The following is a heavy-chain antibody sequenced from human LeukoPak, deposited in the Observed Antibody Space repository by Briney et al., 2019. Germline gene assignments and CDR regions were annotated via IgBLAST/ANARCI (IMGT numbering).Heavy chain of an antibody. J-gene: IGHJ4*02. V-gene: IGHV1-8*02. D-gene: IGHD6-13*01. CDR1: GYTFTTYG. CDR2: MNPNSGNT. CDR3: ARIPHSSSSNTQAG. Sequence: ASVKVSCKTSGYTFTTYGISWVRQATGQGLEWMGWMNPNSGNTGYAQKFQGRVTMTRNTSISTAYMELSSLRSEDTAVYYCARIPHSSSSNTQAGWGQGTLVTVSS.